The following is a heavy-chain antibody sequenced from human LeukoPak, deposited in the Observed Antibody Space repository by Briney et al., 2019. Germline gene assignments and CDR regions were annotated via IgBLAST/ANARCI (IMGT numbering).Heavy chain of an antibody. CDR2: INLNSGGT. V-gene: IGHV1-2*02. CDR3: ARSPHILTGENFDY. Sequence: ASVKVSCKASGYTFTGSCMHWVRQAPGQGLEWMGWINLNSGGTNYAQKFQVGVTMTRDTSISTAYMELSRLRSDDTAVYYCARSPHILTGENFDYWGQGTLVTVSS. D-gene: IGHD3-9*01. J-gene: IGHJ4*02. CDR1: GYTFTGSC.